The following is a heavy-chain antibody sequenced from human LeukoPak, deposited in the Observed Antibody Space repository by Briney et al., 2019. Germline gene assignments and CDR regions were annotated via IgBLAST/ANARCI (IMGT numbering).Heavy chain of an antibody. CDR1: GFTFSSYW. CDR3: ARVGCSGGSCYSWTYYYYGMDV. Sequence: GGSLRLSCAASGFTFSSYWMHWVRHAPGKGLVWVSRINSDGSSTSYADSVKGRFTISRDNAKNTLYLQMNSLRAEDTAVYYCARVGCSGGSCYSWTYYYYGMDVWGQGTTVTVSS. J-gene: IGHJ6*02. V-gene: IGHV3-74*01. CDR2: INSDGSST. D-gene: IGHD2-15*01.